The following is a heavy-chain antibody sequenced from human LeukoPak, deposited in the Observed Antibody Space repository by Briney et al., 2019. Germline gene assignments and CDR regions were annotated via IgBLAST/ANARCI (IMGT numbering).Heavy chain of an antibody. CDR3: ARGVVVTAADVHFDF. CDR1: GYIFTSYY. Sequence: ASVTVSCKASGYIFTSYYMHWVRQAPGQGLEWMGIINPSGGRTSYAQKFQGRVTMTRDTSTSTVYMDLSSLRSEDTAVSYCARGVVVTAADVHFDFWGQGALVTVSS. CDR2: INPSGGRT. V-gene: IGHV1-46*01. J-gene: IGHJ4*02. D-gene: IGHD2-21*02.